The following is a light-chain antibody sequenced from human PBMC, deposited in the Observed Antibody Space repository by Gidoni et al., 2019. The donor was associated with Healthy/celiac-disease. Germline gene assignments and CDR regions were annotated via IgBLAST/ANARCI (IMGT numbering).Light chain of an antibody. V-gene: IGKV1-33*01. J-gene: IGKJ2*01. CDR1: QDISNY. CDR2: DAA. Sequence: DRQLPQSPSSLPASVGGRVTITCQASQDISNYLNWYQQKPGKAPKLLIYDAANVETGVPSRFSGSGSGTDFTFTISSLQPEDIATYYCQQYDNLEYTFXXXTKLEIK. CDR3: QQYDNLEYT.